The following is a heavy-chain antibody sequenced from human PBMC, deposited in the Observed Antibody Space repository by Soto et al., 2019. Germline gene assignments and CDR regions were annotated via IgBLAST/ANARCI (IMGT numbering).Heavy chain of an antibody. CDR3: ATESGLVTDYYYYYMDV. CDR2: FDPEDGET. Sequence: ASVKVSCKVSGYTLTELSMHWVRQAPGKGLEWMGGFDPEDGETIYAQKFQGRVTMTEDTSTDTAYMELSSLRSEDTAVYYCATESGLVTDYYYYYMDVWGKGTTVTVSS. CDR1: GYTLTELS. J-gene: IGHJ6*03. V-gene: IGHV1-24*01. D-gene: IGHD2-21*02.